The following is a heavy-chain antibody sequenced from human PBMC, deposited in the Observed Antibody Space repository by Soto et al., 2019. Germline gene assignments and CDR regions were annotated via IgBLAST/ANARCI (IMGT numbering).Heavy chain of an antibody. J-gene: IGHJ3*02. D-gene: IGHD4-17*01. Sequence: GGSLRLSCAASGFTVSSNYMSWVRQAPGKGLEWVSVIYSGGRTYYADSVKGRFTISRDNSKNTLYLQMNSLRAEDTAVYYCASVGLADDYGDYIAFDIWGQGTMVTVSS. CDR1: GFTVSSNY. CDR3: ASVGLADDYGDYIAFDI. V-gene: IGHV3-66*01. CDR2: IYSGGRT.